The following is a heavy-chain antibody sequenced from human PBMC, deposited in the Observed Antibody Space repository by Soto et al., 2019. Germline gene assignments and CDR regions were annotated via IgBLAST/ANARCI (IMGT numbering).Heavy chain of an antibody. CDR3: ASRPYGSGYYFDY. V-gene: IGHV4-30-4*01. Sequence: QVQLQESGPGLVKPSQTLSLTCTVSGGSISSGDYYWSWIRQPPGKGREWIGYIYYSGSTYYNPSLTSRVTVSVDTSKNQFSLKLSSVTAADTAVYYCASRPYGSGYYFDYWGQGTLVTVSS. CDR2: IYYSGST. J-gene: IGHJ4*02. CDR1: GGSISSGDYY. D-gene: IGHD3-10*01.